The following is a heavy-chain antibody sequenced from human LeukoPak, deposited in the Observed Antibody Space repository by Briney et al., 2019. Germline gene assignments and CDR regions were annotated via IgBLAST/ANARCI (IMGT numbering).Heavy chain of an antibody. CDR3: ARPPNYDFWSGYSVGAFDI. J-gene: IGHJ3*02. Sequence: PGGSLRLSCAASGFTFSSYAMHWVRQAPGKGLEWVAVISYDGSNKYYADSVKGRFTISRDNSKNTLYLQMNSLRAEDTAVYYCARPPNYDFWSGYSVGAFDIWGQGTMVTVSS. CDR1: GFTFSSYA. V-gene: IGHV3-30-3*01. CDR2: ISYDGSNK. D-gene: IGHD3-3*01.